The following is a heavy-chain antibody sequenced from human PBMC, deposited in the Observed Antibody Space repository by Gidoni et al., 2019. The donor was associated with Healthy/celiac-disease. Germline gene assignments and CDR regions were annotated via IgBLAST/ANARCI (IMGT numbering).Heavy chain of an antibody. CDR2: IYYSGST. CDR1: GGSISSYY. D-gene: IGHD3-22*01. Sequence: QVQLQESGPGLVKPSETLSLTCTVSGGSISSYYWSWIRQPPGKGLEWIGYIYYSGSTNYNPSLKSRVTISVDTSKNQFSLKLSSVTAADTAVYYCARDYGEYYYDSSGYWDWFDPWGQGTLVTVSS. J-gene: IGHJ5*02. CDR3: ARDYGEYYYDSSGYWDWFDP. V-gene: IGHV4-59*01.